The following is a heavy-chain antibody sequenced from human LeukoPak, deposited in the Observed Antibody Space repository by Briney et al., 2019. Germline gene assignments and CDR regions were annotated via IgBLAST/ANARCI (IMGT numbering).Heavy chain of an antibody. V-gene: IGHV4-59*01. CDR1: GGSISSYY. CDR3: ARDSGGYNGYYYGMDA. J-gene: IGHJ6*02. CDR2: IYYSGST. Sequence: PSETLSLTCTVSGGSISSYYWSWIRQPPGKGLEWIGYIYYSGSTNYNPSLKSRVTISVDTSKNQFSLKLSSVTAADTAVYYCARDSGGYNGYYYGMDAWGQGTTVTVSS. D-gene: IGHD5-12*01.